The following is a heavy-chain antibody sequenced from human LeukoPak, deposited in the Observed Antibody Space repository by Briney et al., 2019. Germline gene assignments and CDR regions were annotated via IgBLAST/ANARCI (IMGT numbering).Heavy chain of an antibody. CDR3: AREDGQWLGPAAFDI. D-gene: IGHD6-19*01. V-gene: IGHV3-30*04. CDR2: ISYDGSNK. CDR1: GFTFSSYA. J-gene: IGHJ3*02. Sequence: GGSLRLSCAASGFTFSSYAMHWVRQAPGKGLEWVAVISYDGSNKYYADSVKGRFTISRDNSKNTLYLQMNSLRAEDTAVYYCAREDGQWLGPAAFDIWGQGTMVTVSS.